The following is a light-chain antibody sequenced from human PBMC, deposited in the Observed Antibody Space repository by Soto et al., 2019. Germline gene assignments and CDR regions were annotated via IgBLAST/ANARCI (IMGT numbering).Light chain of an antibody. CDR3: QQASSFAIP. V-gene: IGKV1-12*01. CDR2: SAS. CDR1: QDISRW. Sequence: DIQMTQSPSSVSASVGDRVTITCRASQDISRWLAWYQQKPGRAPNLLIYSASSLLSGVPSRFSRSRSGTDFTLTISNLQPEDFATYDCQQASSFAIPFGGGTKVEI. J-gene: IGKJ4*01.